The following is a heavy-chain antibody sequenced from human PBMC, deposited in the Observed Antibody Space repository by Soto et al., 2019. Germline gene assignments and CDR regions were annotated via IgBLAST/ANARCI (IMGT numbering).Heavy chain of an antibody. CDR2: IYYSGST. CDR1: GGSISSYY. CDR3: ASIAADGGIDY. J-gene: IGHJ4*02. V-gene: IGHV4-59*01. Sequence: SETLSLTCTVSGGSISSYYSSWIRQPPGKGLEWIGYIYYSGSTNYNPSLKSRVTISVDTSKNQFSLKLSSVTAADTAVYYCASIAADGGIDYWGQGTLVTVSS. D-gene: IGHD6-6*01.